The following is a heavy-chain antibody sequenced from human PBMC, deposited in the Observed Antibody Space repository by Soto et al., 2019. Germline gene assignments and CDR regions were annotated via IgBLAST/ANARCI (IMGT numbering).Heavy chain of an antibody. CDR3: ARGGSGYPTADY. Sequence: QVQLVQSGAAVKKPGSSVKVSCKASGGTFSSYTISWVRQAPGQGLEWMGRIIPILGIANYAQKFQGRVTITADKSTSPAYMELSSLRSEDTAVYYCARGGSGYPTADYWGQGTLVTVSS. CDR1: GGTFSSYT. J-gene: IGHJ4*02. D-gene: IGHD3-3*01. CDR2: IIPILGIA. V-gene: IGHV1-69*02.